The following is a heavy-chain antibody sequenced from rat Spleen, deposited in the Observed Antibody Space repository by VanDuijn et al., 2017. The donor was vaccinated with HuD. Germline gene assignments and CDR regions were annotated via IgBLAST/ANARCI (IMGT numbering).Heavy chain of an antibody. Sequence: EVQLQESGPGLVKPSQSLSLTCSVTGYSITSNYWGWIRTFPGNKMEWMGYISYRGSTIYNPSLKSRISITRDTSKNQFFLQLNSVTTEDTATYYCARGGQLYYVMDAWGQGASVTVSS. CDR1: GYSITSNY. CDR3: ARGGQLYYVMDA. J-gene: IGHJ4*01. D-gene: IGHD1-2*01. CDR2: ISYRGST. V-gene: IGHV3-1*01.